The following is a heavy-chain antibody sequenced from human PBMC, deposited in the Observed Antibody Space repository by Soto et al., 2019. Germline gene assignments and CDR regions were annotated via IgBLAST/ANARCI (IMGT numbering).Heavy chain of an antibody. V-gene: IGHV3-13*01. Sequence: GGSLRLSCAASGFTFSSYDMHWVRQATGKGLEWVSAIGTAGDTYYPGSVKGRFTISRENAKNSLYLQMNSLRAEDTAVYYCARAYYYDSSGPYYFDYWGQGTLVTVSS. CDR2: IGTAGDT. CDR1: GFTFSSYD. J-gene: IGHJ4*02. D-gene: IGHD3-22*01. CDR3: ARAYYYDSSGPYYFDY.